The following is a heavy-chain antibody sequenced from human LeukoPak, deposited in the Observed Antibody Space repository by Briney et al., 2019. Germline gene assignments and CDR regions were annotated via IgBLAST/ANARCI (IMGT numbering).Heavy chain of an antibody. Sequence: SQTLSLTCAVSGGSISSGGYSWSWIRQPPGKGLEWTGYIYHSGSTYYNPSLKSRVTISVDRSKNQFSLKLSSVTAADTAVYYCARYLGIAAAHDAFDIWGQGTTVTVSS. D-gene: IGHD6-13*01. CDR2: IYHSGST. CDR3: ARYLGIAAAHDAFDI. V-gene: IGHV4-30-2*01. CDR1: GGSISSGGYS. J-gene: IGHJ3*02.